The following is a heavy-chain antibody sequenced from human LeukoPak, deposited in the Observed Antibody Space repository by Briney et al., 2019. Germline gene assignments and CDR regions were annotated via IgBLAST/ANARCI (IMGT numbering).Heavy chain of an antibody. D-gene: IGHD4-23*01. CDR2: IQYDGNNK. CDR1: GFTFTTCP. V-gene: IGHV3-30*02. CDR3: AKGDDYGANTRLPKYNWFDP. J-gene: IGHJ5*02. Sequence: GGSLRLSRAASGFTFTTCPMHWVPQAPGKGLEWVANIQYDGNNKHYTDSVKGRFTISRDNSKEMLYLQMNSLRPEDTAVYYCAKGDDYGANTRLPKYNWFDPWGQGTLVTVSS.